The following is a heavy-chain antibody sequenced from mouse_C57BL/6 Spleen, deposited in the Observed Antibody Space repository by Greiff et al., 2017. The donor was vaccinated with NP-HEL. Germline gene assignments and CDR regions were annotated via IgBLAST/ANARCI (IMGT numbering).Heavy chain of an antibody. D-gene: IGHD6-2*01. CDR3: ARHGVSNFDV. V-gene: IGHV5-12*01. CDR1: GFTFSDYY. J-gene: IGHJ1*03. CDR2: ISNGGGST. Sequence: EVKLVESGGGLVQPGGSLKLSCAASGFTFSDYYMYWVRQTPEKRLEWVAYISNGGGSTYYPDTVKGRFTISRANAKNTLYLQMSRLKSEDTAMYYCARHGVSNFDVWGTGTTVTVSS.